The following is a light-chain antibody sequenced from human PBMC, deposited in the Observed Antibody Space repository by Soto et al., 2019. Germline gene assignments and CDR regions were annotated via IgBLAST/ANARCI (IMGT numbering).Light chain of an antibody. Sequence: QSALTQPASVSGSPGQSITISCTGTSSDVGGYNYVSWYQQHPGKAPKLMIYDVSNRPSGVSNRFSGSKSGNTASLTISGLQAEDEADYYSSSYKISSPPLCVFRTGTKV. V-gene: IGLV2-14*01. J-gene: IGLJ1*01. CDR3: SSYKISSPPLCV. CDR1: SSDVGGYNY. CDR2: DVS.